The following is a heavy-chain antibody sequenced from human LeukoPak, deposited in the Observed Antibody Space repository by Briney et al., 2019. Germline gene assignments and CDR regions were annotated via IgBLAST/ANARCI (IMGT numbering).Heavy chain of an antibody. D-gene: IGHD3-22*01. CDR1: GFTFSSYA. V-gene: IGHV3-23*01. Sequence: GGSLRLSCAASGFTFSSYAMSWVRQAPGEGLEWVSSISSSGYDIYYADSVKGRFTISRDNSKNTLYLQMNSLRAEDTAVYYCARDLRDSSGYYSAFDYWGQGTLVTVSS. CDR3: ARDLRDSSGYYSAFDY. J-gene: IGHJ4*02. CDR2: ISSSGYDI.